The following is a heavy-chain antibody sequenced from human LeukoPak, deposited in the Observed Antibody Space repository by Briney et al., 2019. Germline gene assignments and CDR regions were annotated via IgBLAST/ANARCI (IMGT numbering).Heavy chain of an antibody. V-gene: IGHV3-23*01. D-gene: IGHD3-3*01. Sequence: GGSLRLFCAASGFTFSSYAMSWVRQAPGKGLEWVSAISGSGGSTYYADSVKGRFTISRDNSKNTLYLQMNSLRAEDTAVYYCAKGTYYDFWSGYSSAYYFDYWGQGTLVTVSS. CDR3: AKGTYYDFWSGYSSAYYFDY. CDR1: GFTFSSYA. J-gene: IGHJ4*02. CDR2: ISGSGGST.